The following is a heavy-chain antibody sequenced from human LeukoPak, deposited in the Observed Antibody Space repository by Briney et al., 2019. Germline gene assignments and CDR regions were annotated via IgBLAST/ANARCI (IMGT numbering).Heavy chain of an antibody. D-gene: IGHD3-10*01. CDR1: GYTFTDYY. V-gene: IGHV1-2*02. J-gene: IGHJ6*03. Sequence: ASVKVSCKASGYTFTDYYMHWVRQAPGQGLEWMGWIAPNSGGTNYAPKFQGRVTMTRDTSISTAYMELSRLRSDDTAVYFCARDGYYYGSGTYYNPPSGQFYYYMDVWGKGTTVTISS. CDR3: ARDGYYYGSGTYYNPPSGQFYYYMDV. CDR2: IAPNSGGT.